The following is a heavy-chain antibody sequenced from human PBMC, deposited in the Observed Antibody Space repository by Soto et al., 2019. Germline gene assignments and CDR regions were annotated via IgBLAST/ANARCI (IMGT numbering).Heavy chain of an antibody. V-gene: IGHV3-33*01. CDR2: IWFDGDYK. Sequence: QVQLVESGGGLVQPGRSLRLSCAASGFTFSTYGMHWVRQAPGKGLEWVALIWFDGDYKYYADSVKGRFTISRDNAQNTLYLQMANLRYEDTAMYYCARDHSAYSAYEHASDFWDQGTRVTVSS. J-gene: IGHJ3*01. CDR3: ARDHSAYSAYEHASDF. CDR1: GFTFSTYG. D-gene: IGHD5-12*01.